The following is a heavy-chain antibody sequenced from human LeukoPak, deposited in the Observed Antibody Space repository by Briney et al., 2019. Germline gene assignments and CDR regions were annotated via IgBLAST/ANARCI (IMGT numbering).Heavy chain of an antibody. CDR1: GFTFNDYT. CDR2: ISWDGGST. J-gene: IGHJ4*02. V-gene: IGHV3-43*01. D-gene: IGHD1-1*01. Sequence: QSGGSLRLSCAASGFTFNDYTMHWVRQAPGKGLEWVSLISWDGGSTYYADSVKGRFTISRDNSKNSLYLQMNSLRTEDTALYYCAKDIGTNRGTNYFDYWGQGTLDTVSS. CDR3: AKDIGTNRGTNYFDY.